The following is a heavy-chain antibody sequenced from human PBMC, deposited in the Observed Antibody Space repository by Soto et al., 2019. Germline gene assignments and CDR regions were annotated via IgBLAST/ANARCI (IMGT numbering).Heavy chain of an antibody. J-gene: IGHJ6*02. V-gene: IGHV2-5*02. CDR3: VKIRCSTDGREIYSSHAYNDVDV. CDR2: LYWDDGK. D-gene: IGHD2-2*01. CDR1: GLSLRTTGVG. Sequence: QVTLKASGPTLVKPTQTLTLTCTVSGLSLRTTGVGVGWVRQPPGQALQWLGLLYWDDGKRYSPSLRSRLTSAKVISEKPVALTMTNSDTVDTATYYRVKIRCSTDGREIYSSHAYNDVDVWGQWTTVTVSS.